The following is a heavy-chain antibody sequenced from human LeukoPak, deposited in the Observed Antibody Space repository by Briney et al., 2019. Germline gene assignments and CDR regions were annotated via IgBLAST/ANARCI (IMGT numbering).Heavy chain of an antibody. CDR2: IYYSGST. J-gene: IGHJ4*02. Sequence: SETLSLTCTVSGDSLSSYYWSWIRQPPGKGLEWIGNIYYSGSTNYNPSLKSRVTISVDVSKNQFSLKLTSVTAADTAVYYCARVRGHFDYWGQGTPVTVSS. D-gene: IGHD3-3*01. CDR1: GDSLSSYY. CDR3: ARVRGHFDY. V-gene: IGHV4-59*01.